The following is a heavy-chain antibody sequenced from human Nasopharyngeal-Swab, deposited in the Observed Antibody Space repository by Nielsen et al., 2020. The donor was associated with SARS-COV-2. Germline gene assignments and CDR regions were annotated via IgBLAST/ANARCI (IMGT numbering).Heavy chain of an antibody. CDR2: IDYSGST. D-gene: IGHD3-10*01. CDR3: ARGNYGSGSYHESDY. CDR1: GGSISSSSYY. V-gene: IGHV4-39*07. Sequence: SETLSLTCTVSGGSISSSSYYWGWIRQPPGKGLEWIGSIDYSGSTYYNPSLKSRVTISVDTSKNQFSLKLSSVTAADTAVYYCARGNYGSGSYHESDYWGQGTLVTVSS. J-gene: IGHJ4*02.